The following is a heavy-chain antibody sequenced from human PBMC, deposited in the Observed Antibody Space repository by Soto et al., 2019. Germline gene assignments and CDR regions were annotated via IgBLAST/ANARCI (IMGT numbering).Heavy chain of an antibody. CDR2: IWHDGSNK. Sequence: QVQLVESGGGVVQPGRSLRLSCAASGFTCSSYGMHWVRQAPGKGLEWVAVIWHDGSNKYYADFVKGRFTISRDNSKNTLYLQMNSLRAEDTAVYYCARAQYSGSYIRMDVWGQGTTVTVSS. D-gene: IGHD1-26*01. V-gene: IGHV3-33*01. CDR3: ARAQYSGSYIRMDV. J-gene: IGHJ6*02. CDR1: GFTCSSYG.